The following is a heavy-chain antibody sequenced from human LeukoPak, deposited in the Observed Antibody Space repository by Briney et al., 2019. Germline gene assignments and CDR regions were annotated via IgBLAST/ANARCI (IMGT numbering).Heavy chain of an antibody. Sequence: SPTLSLTSAISGDSVSIDSAAWNWIRQSPSRGLEWLGRTYYRSKWYYEYAESEKSRITINPDTSKNQYSLQLISVTPEDTAVYCCVRGGYFDYRGQGTLGTVS. J-gene: IGHJ4*02. CDR2: TYYRSKWYY. V-gene: IGHV6-1*01. CDR1: GDSVSIDSAA. CDR3: VRGGYFDY.